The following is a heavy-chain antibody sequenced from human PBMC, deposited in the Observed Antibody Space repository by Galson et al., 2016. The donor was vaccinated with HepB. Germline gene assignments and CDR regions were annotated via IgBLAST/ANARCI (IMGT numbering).Heavy chain of an antibody. CDR2: INPRGGST. Sequence: SVKVSCKAPGYTFIDHYMHWVRQAPGQGLEWMGIINPRGGSTTYAENLQGRITMTRDTSTSTVYMELSSLGSEDTAVYYCARAVGGNFRLDPWGQGTLVTVSS. CDR3: ARAVGGNFRLDP. V-gene: IGHV1-46*04. J-gene: IGHJ5*02. D-gene: IGHD4-23*01. CDR1: GYTFIDHY.